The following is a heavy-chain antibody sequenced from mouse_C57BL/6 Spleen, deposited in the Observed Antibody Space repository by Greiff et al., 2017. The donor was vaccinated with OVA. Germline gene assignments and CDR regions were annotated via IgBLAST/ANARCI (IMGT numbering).Heavy chain of an antibody. V-gene: IGHV2-4*01. D-gene: IGHD1-1*01. J-gene: IGHJ3*01. CDR3: AKVLDGSSLWFAY. Sequence: VQLKQSGPGLVQPSQSLSITCTVSGFSLTSYGVHWVRQPPGKGLEWLGVIWSGGSTDYNAAFISRLSISKDNSKSQVFFKMNSLQADDTAIYYCAKVLDGSSLWFAYWGQGTLVTVSA. CDR1: GFSLTSYG. CDR2: IWSGGST.